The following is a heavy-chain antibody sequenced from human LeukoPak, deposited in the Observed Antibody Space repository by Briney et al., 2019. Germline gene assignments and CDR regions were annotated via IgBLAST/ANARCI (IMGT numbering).Heavy chain of an antibody. CDR3: ARGSIYRPLDY. J-gene: IGHJ4*02. V-gene: IGHV3-64*01. CDR1: GFTFSSYG. CDR2: ISRNGGRT. Sequence: GGSLRLSCAASGFTFSSYGMHWVRQAPGKGLEYVSSISRNGGRTYYANYVKGRFAISRDDSMNMLYLQMGSLRTEDMAVYYCARGSIYRPLDYWGQGTLVTVSS. D-gene: IGHD3-3*02.